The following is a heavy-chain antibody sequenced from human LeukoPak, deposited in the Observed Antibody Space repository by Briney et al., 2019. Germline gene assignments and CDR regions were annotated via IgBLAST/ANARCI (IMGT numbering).Heavy chain of an antibody. CDR2: IIPIFGTA. CDR3: ARRITMVRGVTTDNWFDP. V-gene: IGHV1-69*01. Sequence: ASVTVSCKASGGTFSSYAISWVRQAPGQGLEWMGGIIPIFGTANYAQKFQGRVTITADESTSTAYMELSSLRSEDTAVYYCARRITMVRGVTTDNWFDPWGQGTLGTVSS. CDR1: GGTFSSYA. J-gene: IGHJ5*02. D-gene: IGHD3-10*01.